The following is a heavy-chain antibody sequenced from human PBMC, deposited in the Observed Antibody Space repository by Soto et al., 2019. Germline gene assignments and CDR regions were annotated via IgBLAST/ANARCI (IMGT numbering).Heavy chain of an antibody. J-gene: IGHJ4*02. CDR2: INHSGST. CDR3: ARNSLRLGEVSSDY. D-gene: IGHD3-16*02. CDR1: GGSFSGNY. Sequence: QVQLQQWGAGLLKPSETLSLTCAVYGGSFSGNYWSWSRQPPGKGMEWIGEINHSGSTNYNPSLKRRVTVSVDTSKNQFYLKLSSVTDADTAVYYCARNSLRLGEVSSDYWGQGTLVTVSS. V-gene: IGHV4-34*01.